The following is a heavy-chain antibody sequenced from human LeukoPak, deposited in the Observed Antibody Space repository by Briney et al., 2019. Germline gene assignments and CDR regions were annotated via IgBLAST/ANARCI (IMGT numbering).Heavy chain of an antibody. V-gene: IGHV3-48*02. CDR3: ARSVIAVAGYDVFDI. CDR2: ISSRSFTI. J-gene: IGHJ3*02. CDR1: GFTVSSNY. Sequence: GGSLRLSCAASGFTVSSNYMNWVRQAPGKGLDWVSYISSRSFTIYYADSVKGRFTISRDNAKNSLYLEMNSLRDEDTAVYYCARSVIAVAGYDVFDIWGQGTVVTVSS. D-gene: IGHD6-19*01.